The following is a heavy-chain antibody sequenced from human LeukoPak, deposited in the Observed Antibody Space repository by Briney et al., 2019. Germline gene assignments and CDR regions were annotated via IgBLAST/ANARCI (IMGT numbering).Heavy chain of an antibody. CDR2: ISGSGGST. J-gene: IGHJ4*02. CDR1: GFTFSSYA. D-gene: IGHD3-22*01. CDR3: AKAVYYYDNSGYDY. V-gene: IGHV3-23*01. Sequence: GGSLRLSCAASGFTFSSYAMSWVRQAPGKGLEWVSAISGSGGSTYYADSVKGRFTISRDNSKNTLYLQMNSLRAEDTAVYYCAKAVYYYDNSGYDYWGQGTLVTVSS.